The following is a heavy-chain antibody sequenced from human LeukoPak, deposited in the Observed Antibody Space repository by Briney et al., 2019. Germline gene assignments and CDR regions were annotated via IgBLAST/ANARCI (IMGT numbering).Heavy chain of an antibody. D-gene: IGHD3-16*01. CDR1: GFTFSDYY. CDR3: ARDRDASDAFDI. V-gene: IGHV3-11*01. Sequence: GGSLRLSCAASGFTFSDYYMTWIRQAPGKGLEWVSYISNSGSTIYYADSVKGRFTISRDNAKNSLYLQMNSLRAEDTAVYYCARDRDASDAFDIWGQGTMVTVSS. CDR2: ISNSGSTI. J-gene: IGHJ3*02.